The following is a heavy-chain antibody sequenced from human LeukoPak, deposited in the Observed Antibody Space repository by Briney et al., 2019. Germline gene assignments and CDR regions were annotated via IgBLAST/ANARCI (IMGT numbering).Heavy chain of an antibody. CDR2: ISSSSSYT. V-gene: IGHV3-11*05. Sequence: KPGGSLRLSCAASGFTFSDYYMSWIRQAPGKGLEWVSYISSSSSYTNYADSVKGRFTISRDNAKNSLYLQMNSLRAKDTAVYYCARDRALRYFDWLSQGPSNYYYGMDVWGQGTTVTVSS. CDR1: GFTFSDYY. J-gene: IGHJ6*02. D-gene: IGHD3-9*01. CDR3: ARDRALRYFDWLSQGPSNYYYGMDV.